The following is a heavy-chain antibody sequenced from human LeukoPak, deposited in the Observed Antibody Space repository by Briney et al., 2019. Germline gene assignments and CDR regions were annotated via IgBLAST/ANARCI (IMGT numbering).Heavy chain of an antibody. J-gene: IGHJ4*02. Sequence: SETLSLTCTVSGGSISNINYYWGWIRQPPGKGLDWIGSISYSGSTFYNPSLKSRVTISVDTSKNQFSLKLYSVTAADTAVYYCARGFRVGATHYFDYWGQGTLVTVSS. CDR1: GGSISNINYY. CDR2: ISYSGST. D-gene: IGHD1-26*01. CDR3: ARGFRVGATHYFDY. V-gene: IGHV4-39*02.